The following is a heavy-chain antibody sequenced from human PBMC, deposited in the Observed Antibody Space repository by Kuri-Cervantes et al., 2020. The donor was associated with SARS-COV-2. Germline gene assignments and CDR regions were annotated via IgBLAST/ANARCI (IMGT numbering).Heavy chain of an antibody. Sequence: GESLKISCAASGFTVSSNYMSWVRQAPGKGLEWVSVIYSGGSTYYADSVKGRFTISRDNSKNTPYLQMNSLRAEDTAVYYCARGYGDSLYWGQGTLVTVSS. J-gene: IGHJ4*02. CDR2: IYSGGST. CDR1: GFTVSSNY. D-gene: IGHD4-17*01. V-gene: IGHV3-53*01. CDR3: ARGYGDSLY.